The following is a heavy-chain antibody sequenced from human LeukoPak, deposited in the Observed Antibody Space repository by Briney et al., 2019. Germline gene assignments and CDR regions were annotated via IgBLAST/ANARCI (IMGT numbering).Heavy chain of an antibody. CDR1: GGSFSGYY. J-gene: IGHJ4*02. CDR2: INHSGST. V-gene: IGHV4-34*01. D-gene: IGHD3-3*01. Sequence: SETLSLTCAVYGGSFSGYYWSWIRQPPGKGREWIGEINHSGSTNYNPSLKSRVTISVDTSKNQFPLKLSSVTAADTAVYYCARGRRRNRITIFGVVITYYFDYWGQGTLVTVSP. CDR3: ARGRRRNRITIFGVVITYYFDY.